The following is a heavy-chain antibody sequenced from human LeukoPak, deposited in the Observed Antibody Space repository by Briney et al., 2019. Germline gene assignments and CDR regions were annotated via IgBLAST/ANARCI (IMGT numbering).Heavy chain of an antibody. V-gene: IGHV1-46*01. Sequence: GASVKVSCKASGYTFTGYYMHWVRQAPGQGLEWMGIINPSGGSTSYAQKFQGRVAMTRDTSTSTVYMELSSLRSEDTAVYYCAREWVEETAYYYCGMDVWGQGTTVTVSS. J-gene: IGHJ6*02. CDR3: AREWVEETAYYYCGMDV. CDR1: GYTFTGYY. D-gene: IGHD1-14*01. CDR2: INPSGGST.